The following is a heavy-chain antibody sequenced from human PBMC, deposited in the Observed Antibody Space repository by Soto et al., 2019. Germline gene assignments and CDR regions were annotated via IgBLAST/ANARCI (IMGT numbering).Heavy chain of an antibody. CDR3: ARHFYYDSSGYPYYFDY. J-gene: IGHJ4*02. D-gene: IGHD3-22*01. CDR1: GYSFTSYW. Sequence: PGESLKISCKGSGYSFTSYWIGWVRQMPGKGLEWMGIIYPGDSDTRYSPSFQGQVTISADKSISTAYLQWSSLKASDTAMYYCARHFYYDSSGYPYYFDYWVQGTLVTVSP. V-gene: IGHV5-51*01. CDR2: IYPGDSDT.